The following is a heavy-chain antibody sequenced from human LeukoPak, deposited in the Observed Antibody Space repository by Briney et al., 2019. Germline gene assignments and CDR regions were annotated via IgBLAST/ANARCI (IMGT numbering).Heavy chain of an antibody. CDR3: ARTYNTYYFDY. J-gene: IGHJ4*02. Sequence: PSETLSLTCTVSGGSMSSSSYYWGWIRQPPGKRLPRIGSIYYSGSTYYNPSLKSRVTISVDTSKNQFSLKLSSVTAADTAVYYCARTYNTYYFDYWGQGTLVTVSS. D-gene: IGHD1-14*01. CDR2: IYYSGST. V-gene: IGHV4-39*01. CDR1: GGSMSSSSYY.